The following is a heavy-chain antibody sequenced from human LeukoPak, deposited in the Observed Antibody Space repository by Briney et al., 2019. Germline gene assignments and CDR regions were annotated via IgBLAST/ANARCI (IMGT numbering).Heavy chain of an antibody. V-gene: IGHV4-34*01. CDR1: GGSFRGYY. J-gene: IGHJ5*02. CDR2: INHSGST. Sequence: SETLSLTCAVYGGSFRGYYWSWIRQPPGKGLEWIGEINHSGSTNYNPSLKSRVTISVDTSKNQFSLMLSSVTAADTAVYYCATDPPVLVAWFDPWGRGTLVTVSS. CDR3: ATDPPVLVAWFDP. D-gene: IGHD2-8*02.